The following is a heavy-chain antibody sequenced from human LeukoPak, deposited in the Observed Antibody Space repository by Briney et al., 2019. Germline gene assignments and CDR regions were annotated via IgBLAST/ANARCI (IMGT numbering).Heavy chain of an antibody. CDR1: GFTFSSYA. CDR2: ISGSGGST. J-gene: IGHJ4*02. V-gene: IGHV3-23*01. D-gene: IGHD3-10*01. Sequence: GGSLRLSCAASGFTFSSYAMTWVRQAPGKGLEWVSAISGSGGSTYYADSVKGRFTISRDNSKNTLYLQMNSLRAEDTAVYYCASHSQSSSGYFDYWGQGTLVTVSS. CDR3: ASHSQSSSGYFDY.